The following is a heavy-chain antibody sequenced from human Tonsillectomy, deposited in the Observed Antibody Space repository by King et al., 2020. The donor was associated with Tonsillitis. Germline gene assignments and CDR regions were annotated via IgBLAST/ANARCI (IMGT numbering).Heavy chain of an antibody. CDR1: GGSISSNSYY. CDR3: ARHVRLVWSPRTVGPPHY. CDR2: IYYTGGT. D-gene: IGHD3-3*01. V-gene: IGHV4-39*01. Sequence: QLQESGPGLVKPSETLSLTCTVSGGSISSNSYYWGWIRQPPGKGLEWIGNIYYTGGTYYNSSLKSRVTISVDTSKNQFSLKLTSVTAADTAIYYCARHVRLVWSPRTVGPPHYWGQGTLVTVSS. J-gene: IGHJ4*02.